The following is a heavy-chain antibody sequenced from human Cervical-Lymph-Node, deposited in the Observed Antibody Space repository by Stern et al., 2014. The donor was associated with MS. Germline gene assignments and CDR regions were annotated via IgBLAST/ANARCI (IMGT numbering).Heavy chain of an antibody. J-gene: IGHJ5*02. CDR2: INHSGST. CDR3: ARGGGSWYGWFDP. Sequence: QVQLQQWGAGLLKPSETLSLTCAVYGGSFSGYYWSWIRQPPGKGLEWIGEINHSGSTNYNPSLKSRVTISVDTSKNQFSLKLSSVTAADTAVYYCARGGGSWYGWFDPWGQGTLVTVSS. D-gene: IGHD6-13*01. V-gene: IGHV4-34*01. CDR1: GGSFSGYY.